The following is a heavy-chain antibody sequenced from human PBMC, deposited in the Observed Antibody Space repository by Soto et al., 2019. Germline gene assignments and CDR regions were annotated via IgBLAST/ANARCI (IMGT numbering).Heavy chain of an antibody. J-gene: IGHJ6*02. CDR1: GGSISSSSYY. CDR2: IYYSGST. D-gene: IGHD3-22*01. V-gene: IGHV4-39*01. Sequence: SETLSLTCTVFGGSISSSSYYWGWIRQPPGKGLEWIGSIYYSGSTYYNPSLKSRVTISVDTSKNQFSLKLSSVTAADTAVYYCATKWDYYDSSGYQPRYYYGMDVWGQGTTVTVSS. CDR3: ATKWDYYDSSGYQPRYYYGMDV.